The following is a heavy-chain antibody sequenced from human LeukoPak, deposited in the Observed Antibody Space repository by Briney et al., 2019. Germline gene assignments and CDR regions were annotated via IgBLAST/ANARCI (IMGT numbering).Heavy chain of an antibody. CDR2: INHSGNT. CDR3: ARSHLGPAAMFGMDV. J-gene: IGHJ6*02. Sequence: SETLSLTCAVYGGSFSGYYWSWIRQPPGKGLEWIGEINHSGNTNFNPSLKSRGTISVDTSKNQFSLKLSSVTAADTAMYYCARSHLGPAAMFGMDVWGQGTTVTVSS. V-gene: IGHV4-34*01. CDR1: GGSFSGYY. D-gene: IGHD2-2*01.